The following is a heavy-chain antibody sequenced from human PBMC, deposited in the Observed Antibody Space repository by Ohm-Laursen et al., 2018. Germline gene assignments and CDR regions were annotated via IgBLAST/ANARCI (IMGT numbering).Heavy chain of an antibody. CDR1: GGPINGHY. CDR2: IYGNGDT. D-gene: IGHD6-19*01. CDR3: ARYNIGSWFDP. V-gene: IGHV4-4*07. Sequence: SDTLSLTCTASGGPINGHYFTWLRQPAGKGLEFIGRIYGNGDTSYNPSLKSRVTMSLDTSKNQFSLKLSSLTAADTAVYYCARYNIGSWFDPWGQGTLVTVSS. J-gene: IGHJ5*02.